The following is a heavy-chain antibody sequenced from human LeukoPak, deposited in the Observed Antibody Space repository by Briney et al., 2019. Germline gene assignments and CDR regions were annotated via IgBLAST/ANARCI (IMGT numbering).Heavy chain of an antibody. CDR1: GYTFTSYD. J-gene: IGHJ4*02. CDR2: MSPNSGIT. CDR3: VRTPPNWGADY. Sequence: GASVKVSCKASGYTFTSYDINWVRQATGQGLEWMGWMSPNSGITGYAQKFQGRVTMTRNTDISTAYMELSSLRSEDTAVYYCVRTPPNWGADYWGQGTLVTVSS. D-gene: IGHD7-27*01. V-gene: IGHV1-8*01.